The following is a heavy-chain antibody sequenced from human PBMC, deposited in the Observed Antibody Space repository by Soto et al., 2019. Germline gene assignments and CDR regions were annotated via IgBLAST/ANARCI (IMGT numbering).Heavy chain of an antibody. D-gene: IGHD3-10*01. CDR1: GDSISRGGYY. V-gene: IGHV4-31*03. CDR2: IYYTGST. Sequence: QVQLQESGPGLVKPSQTLSLTCTVSGDSISRGGYYWSWIRQHPGKGLEWIGYIYYTGSTYYNPPLKGRVTISVHTSKNQSSLTVSSVTAAATAVYYCARDPADRGDYFDSWGQGTLVTVSS. CDR3: ARDPADRGDYFDS. J-gene: IGHJ4*02.